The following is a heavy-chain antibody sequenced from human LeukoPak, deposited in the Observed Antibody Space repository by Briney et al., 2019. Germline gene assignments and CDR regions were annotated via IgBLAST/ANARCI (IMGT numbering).Heavy chain of an antibody. CDR2: ISGSGGST. CDR1: GFTFSSYA. J-gene: IGHJ5*02. Sequence: QPGGSLRLSCAASGFTFSSYAMSWVRQSPGKGLEWVLAISGSGGSTYYADSVKGRFTISRDNSKNTLYLQMNSLRAEDTAVYYCANSGNSGQNWFDPWGQGTLVTVSS. V-gene: IGHV3-23*01. CDR3: ANSGNSGQNWFDP. D-gene: IGHD4-23*01.